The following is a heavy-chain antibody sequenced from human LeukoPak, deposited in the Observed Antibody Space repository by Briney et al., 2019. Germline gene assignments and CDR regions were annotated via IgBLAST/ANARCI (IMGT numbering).Heavy chain of an antibody. J-gene: IGHJ6*04. CDR2: IIPIFGTA. V-gene: IGHV1-69*13. Sequence: ASVKVSCKASGGTFSSYAISWVRQAPGQGLEWMGGIIPIFGTANYAQKFQVRVTITADESTSTAYMELSSLRSEDTAVYYCARGRSDIVVVPAARRNYYYYGMDVWGKGTTVTVSS. D-gene: IGHD2-2*01. CDR1: GGTFSSYA. CDR3: ARGRSDIVVVPAARRNYYYYGMDV.